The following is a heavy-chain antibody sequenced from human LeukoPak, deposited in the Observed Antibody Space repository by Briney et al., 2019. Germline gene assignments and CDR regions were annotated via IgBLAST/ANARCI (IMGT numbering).Heavy chain of an antibody. Sequence: PGGSLRLSCAASGFTFNNHAMHWVRQAPGKGLEWVAMIWHDGSYKYHADSVTGRFTISRDDSQNTLYLQMNSLRAEDTAVYYCARDGRHNYNLDYWGHGTLVTVSS. D-gene: IGHD4-11*01. V-gene: IGHV3-33*01. CDR1: GFTFNNHA. CDR3: ARDGRHNYNLDY. CDR2: IWHDGSYK. J-gene: IGHJ4*01.